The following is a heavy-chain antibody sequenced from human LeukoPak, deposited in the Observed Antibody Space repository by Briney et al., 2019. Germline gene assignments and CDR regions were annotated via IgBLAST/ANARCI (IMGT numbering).Heavy chain of an antibody. Sequence: PGRSLRLSCAASGFTFRSYGMHWVRQAPGKGLEWVAVITYDGYYKYYADSVKGRFTISSDNSKNTLFLQMNSLRAEDTAVYYCAKDLKSMVRGACMDAWGQGTTVTVSS. V-gene: IGHV3-30*18. CDR2: ITYDGYYK. J-gene: IGHJ6*02. CDR3: AKDLKSMVRGACMDA. D-gene: IGHD3-10*01. CDR1: GFTFRSYG.